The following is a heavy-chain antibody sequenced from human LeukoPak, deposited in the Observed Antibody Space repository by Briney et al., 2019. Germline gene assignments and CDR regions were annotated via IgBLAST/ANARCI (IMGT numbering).Heavy chain of an antibody. CDR1: GGCINSYY. J-gene: IGHJ4*02. CDR3: ARRRGDYGWGELDY. Sequence: SETLSLTCAVSGGCINSYYWYWIRQPPGKGLEWIRSIYYSGSTNYNPSLKSRVTMSVDTSKNQFSLKLSSVTVADTAVYYCARRRGDYGWGELDYWGQGTLVTVSS. D-gene: IGHD3-10*01. V-gene: IGHV4-59*08. CDR2: IYYSGST.